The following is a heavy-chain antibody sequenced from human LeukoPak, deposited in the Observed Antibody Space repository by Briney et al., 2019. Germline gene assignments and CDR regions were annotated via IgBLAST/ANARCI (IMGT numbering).Heavy chain of an antibody. J-gene: IGHJ5*02. CDR1: GYIFTSYW. CDR2: IYPGDSDT. CDR3: ARQSLFPFVVVPAASGGWFDP. V-gene: IGHV5-51*01. D-gene: IGHD2-2*01. Sequence: GASLQISCKGSGYIFTSYWIGWVRQLPGKGLEWMGIIYPGDSDTRYSPSFQGQVTISADKSISTAYLQWSSLKASDTAMYYCARQSLFPFVVVPAASGGWFDPWGQGTLVTVSS.